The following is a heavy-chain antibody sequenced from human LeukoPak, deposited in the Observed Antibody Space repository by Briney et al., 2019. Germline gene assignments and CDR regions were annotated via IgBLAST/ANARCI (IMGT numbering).Heavy chain of an antibody. CDR1: GGSISSGGYY. Sequence: PSETLSLTCTVSGGSISSGGYYWSWIRQPPGKGLEWIGYIYHSGITNYNPSLKSRVTLSLDTSKSQFSLKLTSVTAADTAVYYCARALYSGNLYHSDIWGQGTMVTVSS. CDR2: IYHSGIT. V-gene: IGHV4-61*08. CDR3: ARALYSGNLYHSDI. D-gene: IGHD5-12*01. J-gene: IGHJ3*02.